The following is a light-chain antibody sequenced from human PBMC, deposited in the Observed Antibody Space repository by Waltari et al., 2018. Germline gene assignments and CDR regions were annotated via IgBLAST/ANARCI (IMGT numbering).Light chain of an antibody. CDR1: QDINND. J-gene: IGKJ5*01. V-gene: IGKV1-13*02. CDR2: YAS. CDR3: QHFKTYPIT. Sequence: IQLTQSPSSLSASVGDRVTIACRASQDINNDLAWYKQKPGKAPKLLIYYASSLQSGVPSIFSGSGSGTDFTLTISSLQPEDFATYHCQHFKTYPITFGQGTRLEIK.